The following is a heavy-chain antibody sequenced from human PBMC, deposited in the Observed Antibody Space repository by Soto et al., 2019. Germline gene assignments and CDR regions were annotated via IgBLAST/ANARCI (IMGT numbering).Heavy chain of an antibody. D-gene: IGHD3-10*01. CDR1: GGTFSSYA. J-gene: IGHJ4*02. V-gene: IGHV1-69*13. CDR3: ARYYYDGSGSPFYY. CDR2: IIPIFGTA. Sequence: GASVKVSCKASGGTFSSYAISWVRQAPGQGLEWMGGIIPIFGTANYAQKFQGRVTITADESTSTAYMELSSLRSEDTAVYYCARYYYDGSGSPFYYWGQGTLVTVSS.